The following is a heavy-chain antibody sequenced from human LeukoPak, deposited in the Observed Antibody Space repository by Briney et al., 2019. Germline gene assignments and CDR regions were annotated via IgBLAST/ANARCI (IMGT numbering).Heavy chain of an antibody. CDR2: IYHSGST. CDR1: GYSISSGYY. J-gene: IGHJ6*03. CDR3: ARVKDPGGYYYYYYMGV. D-gene: IGHD3-16*01. V-gene: IGHV4-38-2*02. Sequence: PSETLSLTCTVSGYSISSGYYWGWIRQPPGKGLEWIGSIYHSGSTYYNPSLKSRVAISVDTSKNQFSLKLSSVTAADTAMYYCARVKDPGGYYYYYYMGVWGKGTTVTVSS.